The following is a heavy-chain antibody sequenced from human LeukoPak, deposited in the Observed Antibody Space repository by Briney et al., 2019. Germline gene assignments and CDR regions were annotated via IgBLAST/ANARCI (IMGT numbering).Heavy chain of an antibody. CDR1: GFTFSSNS. V-gene: IGHV3-21*01. CDR3: ARGCGTCWIDY. J-gene: IGHJ4*02. D-gene: IGHD2-15*01. CDR2: ISSTSSYM. Sequence: GGSLRLSCAASGFTFSSNSMNWVRQAPEQGLEWVSSISSTSSYMYYADSMKGRFTISRDNAKNSLYLQMNSLRAEDMAIYYCARGCGTCWIDYWGQGTLVTVSS.